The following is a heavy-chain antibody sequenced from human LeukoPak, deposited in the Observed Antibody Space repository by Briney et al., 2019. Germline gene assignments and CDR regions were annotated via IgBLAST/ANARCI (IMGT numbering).Heavy chain of an antibody. D-gene: IGHD5-12*01. V-gene: IGHV3-9*01. CDR1: GFTFDDYA. CDR2: ISWNSGSI. CDR3: AKGPWIRVGSYFDY. J-gene: IGHJ4*02. Sequence: HPGGSLRLSCAASGFTFDDYAMHWVRQAPGKGLEWVSGISWNSGSIGYADSVKGRFTISRDNAKNSLYLQMNSLRAEDTALYYCAKGPWIRVGSYFDYGGQGTLVTVSS.